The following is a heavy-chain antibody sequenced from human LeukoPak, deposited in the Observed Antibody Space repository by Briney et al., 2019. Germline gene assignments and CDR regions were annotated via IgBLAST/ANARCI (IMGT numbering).Heavy chain of an antibody. J-gene: IGHJ1*01. V-gene: IGHV4-59*12. Sequence: SEILSLTCSVSGGSIRSYYWSWIRQPPGKGLEWIGYTHHTGRTNYNPSLKSRVTISLDTSKNQFSLKVSSVTAADTAVYYCASSSGYDSAVYFPHWGQGTLLTVSS. CDR2: THHTGRT. D-gene: IGHD5-12*01. CDR1: GGSIRSYY. CDR3: ASSSGYDSAVYFPH.